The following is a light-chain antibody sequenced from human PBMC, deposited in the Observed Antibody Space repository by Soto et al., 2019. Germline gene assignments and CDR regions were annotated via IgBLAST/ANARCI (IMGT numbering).Light chain of an antibody. Sequence: DLQMTQSPSSLSASLGDRVTIXXRASESISSHLNWYQQKSGRAPQLXIHAASTLQTGVPSRFSGSGSGTDFTLTISSLQPEDFTTYYCQQSYSVPITFGQGTRLEIK. J-gene: IGKJ5*01. CDR3: QQSYSVPIT. CDR2: AAS. V-gene: IGKV1-39*01. CDR1: ESISSH.